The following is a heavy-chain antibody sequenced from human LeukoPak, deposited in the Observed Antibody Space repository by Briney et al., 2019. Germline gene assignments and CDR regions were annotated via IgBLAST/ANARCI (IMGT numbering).Heavy chain of an antibody. V-gene: IGHV4-34*01. J-gene: IGHJ4*02. CDR1: GGSFSGYY. D-gene: IGHD3-10*01. Sequence: SETLSLTCAVYGGSFSGYYWSWIRQPPGKGRECLGENNHSGSTNYNPPLKSRVTISVGPSKNQFSLKLRHVTAADTAVYYCARGLYGSGPFDYWGQGTLVTVSS. CDR3: ARGLYGSGPFDY. CDR2: NNHSGST.